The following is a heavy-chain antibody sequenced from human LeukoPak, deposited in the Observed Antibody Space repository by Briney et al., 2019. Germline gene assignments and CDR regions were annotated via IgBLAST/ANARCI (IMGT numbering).Heavy chain of an antibody. D-gene: IGHD5-18*01. CDR2: ISGSGGST. V-gene: IGHV3-23*01. CDR3: AKDSYYTAMVNDDACDI. CDR1: GFTFSSYA. Sequence: PGGSLRLSCAASGFTFSSYAMSWVRQAPGKGLEWVSAISGSGGSTYYADSVKGRFTISRDNSKNTLYLQMNSMRAEDKAVYYCAKDSYYTAMVNDDACDIWGQGTMVTVSS. J-gene: IGHJ3*02.